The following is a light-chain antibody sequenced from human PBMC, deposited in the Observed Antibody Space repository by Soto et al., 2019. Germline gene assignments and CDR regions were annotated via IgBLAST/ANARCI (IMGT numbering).Light chain of an antibody. Sequence: ETVMTQSPATLSVSPGERATLSCRASQSVSSNLAWYQQKPGQAPGLLIYGASTRATGIPARFSGSGSGTEYTLTISSLQSEDSAVYFCQQYNDWPPVTFGQGTKVEIK. V-gene: IGKV3-15*01. J-gene: IGKJ1*01. CDR3: QQYNDWPPVT. CDR2: GAS. CDR1: QSVSSN.